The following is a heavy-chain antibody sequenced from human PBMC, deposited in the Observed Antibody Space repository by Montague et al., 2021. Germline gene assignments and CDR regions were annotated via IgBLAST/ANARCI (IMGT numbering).Heavy chain of an antibody. Sequence: SLRLSCAASGFPFTDYFPDPVTLSWNSGADRMSTRLNSSHRSISYDSVKVRFTISRDNSKNTLYLQVNSLRAEDTAVYFCAKRPSGADNWGQGTLVTV. J-gene: IGHJ4*02. CDR2: LNSSHRSI. CDR1: GFPFTDYF. CDR3: AKRPSGADN. V-gene: IGHV3-23*05. D-gene: IGHD1-26*01.